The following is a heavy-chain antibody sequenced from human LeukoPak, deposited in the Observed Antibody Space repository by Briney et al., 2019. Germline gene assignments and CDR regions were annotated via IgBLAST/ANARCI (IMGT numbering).Heavy chain of an antibody. CDR2: ISSSSSYI. V-gene: IGHV3-21*01. Sequence: SGGSLRLSCAGSGFTFSDYAINWVRQAPGKGLEWVSSISSSSSYIYYADSVKGRFTISRDNAKNSLYLQMNSLRAEDTAVYYCARDRGGFDYWGQGTLVTVSS. D-gene: IGHD3-10*01. J-gene: IGHJ4*02. CDR3: ARDRGGFDY. CDR1: GFTFSDYA.